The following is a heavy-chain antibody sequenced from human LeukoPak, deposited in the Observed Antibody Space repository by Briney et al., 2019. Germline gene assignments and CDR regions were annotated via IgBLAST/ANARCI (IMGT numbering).Heavy chain of an antibody. CDR3: ARGNGPENS. CDR1: GYTFTGHI. Sequence: ALVKVSCRASGYTFTGHIMHWVRQAPGQGLEWMGRINPNSGDTKFAQKFQGRVTLTRDTSISTAYMEMSSLTSDDTAVYYCARGNGPENSWGQGTLVIASS. CDR2: INPNSGDT. J-gene: IGHJ4*02. D-gene: IGHD2-8*01. V-gene: IGHV1-2*06.